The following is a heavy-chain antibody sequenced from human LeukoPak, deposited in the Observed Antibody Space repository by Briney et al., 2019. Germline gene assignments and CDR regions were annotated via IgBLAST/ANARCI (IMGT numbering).Heavy chain of an antibody. Sequence: HPGGSLRLSCAASGFTFSSYAMSWARQAPGKGLEWVSAISGSGGSTYYADSVKGRFTISRDNSKNTLYLQMNSLRAEDTAVYYCATHMVDYGDYDVDYWGQGTLVTVSS. J-gene: IGHJ4*02. CDR2: ISGSGGST. CDR1: GFTFSSYA. CDR3: ATHMVDYGDYDVDY. D-gene: IGHD4-17*01. V-gene: IGHV3-23*01.